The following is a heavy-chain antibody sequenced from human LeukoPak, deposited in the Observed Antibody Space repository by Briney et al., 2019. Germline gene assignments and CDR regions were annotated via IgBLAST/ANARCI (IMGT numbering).Heavy chain of an antibody. D-gene: IGHD3-3*01. CDR2: IYSGGST. J-gene: IGHJ4*02. V-gene: IGHV3-66*02. Sequence: GGSLRLSCAAPGFTVSSNYMSWVRQAPGKGLEWVSVIYSGGSTYYADSVKGRFTISRDNSKNTLYLQMNSLRAEDTAVYYCARDRAAHTIFGVPRVDWGQGTLVTVSS. CDR1: GFTVSSNY. CDR3: ARDRAAHTIFGVPRVD.